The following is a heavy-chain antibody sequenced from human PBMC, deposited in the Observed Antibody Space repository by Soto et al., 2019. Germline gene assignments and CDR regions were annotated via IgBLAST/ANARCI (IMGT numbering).Heavy chain of an antibody. CDR3: AREDRGGASSSWYSYLAAFDI. D-gene: IGHD6-13*01. CDR2: IYHSGST. J-gene: IGHJ3*02. V-gene: IGHV4-4*02. Sequence: QVQLQESGPGLVKPSGTLSLTCAVSGGSISSSNWWSWVRQPPGKGLEWIGEIYHSGSTNYNPSLKSRVTISVDKSKNQFSLKLSSVTAADTAVYYCAREDRGGASSSWYSYLAAFDIWGQGTMVTVSS. CDR1: GGSISSSNW.